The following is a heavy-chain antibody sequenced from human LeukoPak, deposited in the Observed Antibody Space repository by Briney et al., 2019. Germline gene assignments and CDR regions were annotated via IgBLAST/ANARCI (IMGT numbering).Heavy chain of an antibody. J-gene: IGHJ5*02. CDR3: ARGRDSSDFYNWFDP. D-gene: IGHD4-11*01. CDR2: ISSSSSYI. CDR1: GFTFSSYS. V-gene: IGHV3-21*01. Sequence: KSGGSLRLSCAASGFTFSSYSMNWVRQAPGKGLEWVSSISSSSSYIYYADSVKGRFTISRDNAKNSLYLQMNSLRAEDTAVYYCARGRDSSDFYNWFDPWGQGTLVTVSS.